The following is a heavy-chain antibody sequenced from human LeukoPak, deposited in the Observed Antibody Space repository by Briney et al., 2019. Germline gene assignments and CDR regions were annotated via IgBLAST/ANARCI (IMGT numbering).Heavy chain of an antibody. Sequence: GGSLRLSCAASGFTFSSYSMNWVRQAPGKGLEWVSSISSSSSYVYYADSVKGRFTISRDNAKNSLYLQMNSLRAEDTAVYYCARSLMTTVFDYWGQGTLVTVSS. D-gene: IGHD4-17*01. J-gene: IGHJ4*02. V-gene: IGHV3-21*01. CDR1: GFTFSSYS. CDR2: ISSSSSYV. CDR3: ARSLMTTVFDY.